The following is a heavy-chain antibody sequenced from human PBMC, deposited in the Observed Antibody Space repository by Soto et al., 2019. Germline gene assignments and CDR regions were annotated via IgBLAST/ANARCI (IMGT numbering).Heavy chain of an antibody. Sequence: QVQLQQWGAGLLKPSETLSLTCAVYGGSFSGYYWSWIRQPPGKGLEWIGEINHSGSTNYNPSLKSRVTISVDTSKNQFSLKLSSVTAADTAVYYCARGWGNCSGGSCYLNWFDPMGPGNPGHRLL. CDR2: INHSGST. CDR1: GGSFSGYY. V-gene: IGHV4-34*01. J-gene: IGHJ5*02. D-gene: IGHD2-15*01. CDR3: ARGWGNCSGGSCYLNWFDP.